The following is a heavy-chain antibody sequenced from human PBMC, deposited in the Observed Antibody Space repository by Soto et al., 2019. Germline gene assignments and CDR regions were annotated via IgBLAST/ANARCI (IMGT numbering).Heavy chain of an antibody. CDR1: GGSIATSSYF. V-gene: IGHV4-39*02. Sequence: NPSETLSLTCTVSGGSIATSSYFWAWIRRPPGKGLEWIGSIDYRGTIYNNPSLKSRVTISVDTSKNHFSLKLDSVTAADTALYYCSSRAPEGFDPWGQGTLVTVSS. CDR2: IDYRGTI. J-gene: IGHJ5*02. CDR3: SSRAPEGFDP.